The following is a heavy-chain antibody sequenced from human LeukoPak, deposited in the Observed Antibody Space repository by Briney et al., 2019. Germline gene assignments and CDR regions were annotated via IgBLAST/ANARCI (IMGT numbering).Heavy chain of an antibody. V-gene: IGHV4-34*01. CDR3: ARGGSGSYYDAFDI. CDR2: INHSGST. Sequence: SETLSLTCAVYGGSFSGYYWSWIRQPPGKGLEWIGEINHSGSTNYNPSLKSRVTISVDTSKNKLSLKLSSVTAADTAVYYCARGGSGSYYDAFDIWGQGTMVSVSS. D-gene: IGHD1-26*01. CDR1: GGSFSGYY. J-gene: IGHJ3*02.